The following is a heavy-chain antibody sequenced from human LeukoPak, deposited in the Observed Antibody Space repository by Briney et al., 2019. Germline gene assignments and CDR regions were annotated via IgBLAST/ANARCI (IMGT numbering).Heavy chain of an antibody. Sequence: SETLSLTCTVSGGSISSDYWSWIRQPPGKGLEWIGYIDNSGNTNYNPSLNSRVTISVDTPKNQFSLRLSSVTAADTAVYYCATSTGTIYTWFDPWGQGTLVTVSS. V-gene: IGHV4-59*01. CDR3: ATSTGTIYTWFDP. CDR1: GGSISSDY. D-gene: IGHD1-1*01. J-gene: IGHJ5*02. CDR2: IDNSGNT.